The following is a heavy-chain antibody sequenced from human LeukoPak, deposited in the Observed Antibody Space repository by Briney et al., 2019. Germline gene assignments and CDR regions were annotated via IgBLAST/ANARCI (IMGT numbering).Heavy chain of an antibody. J-gene: IGHJ3*02. CDR1: GFTFSDYA. V-gene: IGHV3-49*04. Sequence: GGSLRLSCTASGFTFSDYAMSWVRQAPGKGLEWIGFIRNKPNGETTEYAASVKGRFTISRDDSQSIAHLQMNSLKSEDTAVYYCSRFYSSGWASGAFDIWGQGTMVTVSS. CDR3: SRFYSSGWASGAFDI. CDR2: IRNKPNGETT. D-gene: IGHD3-22*01.